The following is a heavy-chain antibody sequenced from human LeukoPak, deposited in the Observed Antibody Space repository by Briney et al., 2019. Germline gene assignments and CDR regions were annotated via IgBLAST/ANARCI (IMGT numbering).Heavy chain of an antibody. CDR3: VRGIRSWGRKVLDH. D-gene: IGHD3-16*01. CDR1: GVSFSDSY. V-gene: IGHV4-34*01. CDR2: ITHSGSS. J-gene: IGHJ4*02. Sequence: SEALSLTCAVTGVSFSDSYWSWIRQPPGKGLEWIGEITHSGSSKYNASLKTRVTISVDTSTNQFSLRMNSVTAADTAVYYCVRGIRSWGRKVLDHWGLGTLVTVSS.